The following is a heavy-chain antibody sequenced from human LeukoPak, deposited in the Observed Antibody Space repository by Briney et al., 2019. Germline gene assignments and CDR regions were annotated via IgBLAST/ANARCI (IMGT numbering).Heavy chain of an antibody. V-gene: IGHV3-33*06. CDR1: GFTFSSYG. J-gene: IGHJ4*02. D-gene: IGHD3-9*01. CDR2: IWYDGSNK. Sequence: GGSLRLSCAASGFTFSSYGMHWVRQAPGKGLEWVAVIWYDGSNKYYADSVKDRFTISRDNSKNTLYLQMNSLRAEDTAVYYCAKGDNDILTGYYNSFDYWGQGTLVTVSS. CDR3: AKGDNDILTGYYNSFDY.